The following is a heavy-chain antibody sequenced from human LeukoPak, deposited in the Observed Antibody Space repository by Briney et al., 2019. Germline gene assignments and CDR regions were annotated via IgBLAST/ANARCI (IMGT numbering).Heavy chain of an antibody. V-gene: IGHV1-2*02. CDR3: ARDRDYGSGIFDY. J-gene: IGHJ4*02. CDR2: INPNSGGT. Sequence: GASVNVTCKASASTCTDYYIHWVRQAPGPGLEWMGWINPNSGGTNYAQKFQGRVTMTRDTSISTAYMELNRLRSDDTAVYYCARDRDYGSGIFDYWGQGTLVTVSS. D-gene: IGHD3-10*01. CDR1: ASTCTDYY.